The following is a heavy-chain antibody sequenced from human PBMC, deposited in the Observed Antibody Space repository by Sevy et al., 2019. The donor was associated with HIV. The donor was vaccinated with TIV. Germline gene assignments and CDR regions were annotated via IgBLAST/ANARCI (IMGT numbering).Heavy chain of an antibody. V-gene: IGHV3-66*01. Sequence: GGSLRLSCAASGFTVNSNYMTWVRQAPGKGLDGVSVIHSDDTTYHADSVKARFTISRDNFKNTLYLHMSSLRAEDTAVYYCARGKSGYGYALNYWGQGTLVTVSS. CDR1: GFTVNSNY. CDR2: IHSDDTT. J-gene: IGHJ4*02. D-gene: IGHD5-18*01. CDR3: ARGKSGYGYALNY.